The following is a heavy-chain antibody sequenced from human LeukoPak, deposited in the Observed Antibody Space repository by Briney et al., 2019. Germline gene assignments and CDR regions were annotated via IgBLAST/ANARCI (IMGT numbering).Heavy chain of an antibody. CDR2: IYHSGST. J-gene: IGHJ5*02. V-gene: IGHV4-38-2*02. CDR1: GYSISSGYY. Sequence: TSSETLSLTCTVSGYSISSGYYWGWIRQPPGKGLEWIGSIYHSGSTYYNPSLKSRVTISVDTSKNQFSLKLSSVTAADTAVYYCAREMTTVTTSWFDPWGQGTLVTVSS. CDR3: AREMTTVTTSWFDP. D-gene: IGHD4-17*01.